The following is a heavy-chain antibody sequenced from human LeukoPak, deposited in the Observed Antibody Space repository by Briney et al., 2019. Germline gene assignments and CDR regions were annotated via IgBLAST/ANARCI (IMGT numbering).Heavy chain of an antibody. CDR1: GFTFSTSA. Sequence: GGSLRLSCVVSGFTFSTSAMSWVRQAPGKGLEWVSGISESGGSTYYAEAVKGRFTISRDNSKNTMYLQMNSLRAEDTAVYYCAKQGFGCWGQGTLVTVSS. V-gene: IGHV3-23*01. CDR3: AKQGFGC. J-gene: IGHJ4*02. CDR2: ISESGGST.